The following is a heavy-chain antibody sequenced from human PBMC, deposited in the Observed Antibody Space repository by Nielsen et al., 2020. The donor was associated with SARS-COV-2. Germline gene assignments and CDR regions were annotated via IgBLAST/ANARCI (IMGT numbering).Heavy chain of an antibody. V-gene: IGHV3-66*01. CDR1: GLTVSRNY. Sequence: GGSLRLSCAASGLTVSRNYMTWVRQAPGKGLEWVSVIYTDGDTYYADSVKGRFTISRDNSKNTLYLQMNTLRAEDTAVYYCARDSNWKFDYWGQGTLVTVSS. D-gene: IGHD1-20*01. CDR3: ARDSNWKFDY. CDR2: IYTDGDT. J-gene: IGHJ4*02.